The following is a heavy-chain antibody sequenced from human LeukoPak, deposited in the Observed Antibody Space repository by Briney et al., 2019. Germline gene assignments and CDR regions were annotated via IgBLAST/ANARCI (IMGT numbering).Heavy chain of an antibody. J-gene: IGHJ4*02. D-gene: IGHD3-16*01. CDR2: IDNDGRGT. CDR3: ASLNYGPDY. CDR1: GFTFSSYW. Sequence: GGLLRLSCAASGFTFSSYWMHWVRHAPGKGLVWVSRIDNDGRGTSYADSVKGRFTISRDNAKNRLYLQMNSLRAEDTAVYYCASLNYGPDYWGQGTLVTVSS. V-gene: IGHV3-74*01.